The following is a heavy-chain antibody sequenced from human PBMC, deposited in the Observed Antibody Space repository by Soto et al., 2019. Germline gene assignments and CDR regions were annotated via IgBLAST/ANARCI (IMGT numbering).Heavy chain of an antibody. J-gene: IGHJ4*02. CDR3: AREALLRSTSYNYFDY. Sequence: VASVKVSCKASGRTFSSYTINWVRQAPGQGPEWMGGIIPMSGTADYAQKFQGRVTITADESTSTAYMELSSLRSEDTAVYYCAREALLRSTSYNYFDYWGQGTLVTVSS. V-gene: IGHV1-69*13. CDR1: GRTFSSYT. CDR2: IIPMSGTA. D-gene: IGHD2-2*01.